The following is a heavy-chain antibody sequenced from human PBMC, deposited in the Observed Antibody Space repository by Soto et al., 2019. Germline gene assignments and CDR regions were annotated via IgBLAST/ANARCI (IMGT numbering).Heavy chain of an antibody. CDR1: GFTFSDHW. CDR2: INSDGSAT. D-gene: IGHD6-19*01. CDR3: ARGYSSGPDY. J-gene: IGHJ4*02. V-gene: IGHV3-74*01. Sequence: EVQLVESGGGLVQPGGSLRLSCAASGFTFSDHWMHLVRQVPGTGLVWVARINSDGSATTYADSVKGRFTISRANARNTLFLQMDSMRAEDTALYYCARGYSSGPDYWGQGTLVTVSS.